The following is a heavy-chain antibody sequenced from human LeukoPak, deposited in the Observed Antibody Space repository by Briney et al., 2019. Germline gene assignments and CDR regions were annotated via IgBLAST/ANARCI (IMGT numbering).Heavy chain of an antibody. J-gene: IGHJ4*02. CDR3: AKVRAAGYYGSATYWDH. CDR2: ISGSSSST. Sequence: GGSLRLSCAASGIPFSNYAMSWVRQSPGKGLEWVSGISGSSSSTYYADSVKGRFTISRDNSENTLYLQMNSLRAEDTAVYHCAKVRAAGYYGSATYWDHWGQGTLVTVSS. D-gene: IGHD3-10*01. V-gene: IGHV3-23*01. CDR1: GIPFSNYA.